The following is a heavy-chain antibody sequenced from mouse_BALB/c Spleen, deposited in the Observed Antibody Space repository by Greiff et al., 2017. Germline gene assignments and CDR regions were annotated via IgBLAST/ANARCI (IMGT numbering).Heavy chain of an antibody. J-gene: IGHJ2*01. Sequence: EVQRVESGGGLVQPGGSLRLSCATSGFTFTDYYMSWVRQPPGKALEWLGFIRNKANGYTTEYSASVKGRFTISRDNSQSILYLQMNTLRAEDSATYYCARARAYGNYYFDYWGQGTTLTVSS. D-gene: IGHD2-10*02. V-gene: IGHV7-3*02. CDR1: GFTFTDYY. CDR2: IRNKANGYTT. CDR3: ARARAYGNYYFDY.